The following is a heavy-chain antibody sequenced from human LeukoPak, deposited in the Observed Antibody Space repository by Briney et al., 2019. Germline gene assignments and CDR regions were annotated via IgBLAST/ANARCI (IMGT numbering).Heavy chain of an antibody. Sequence: GGSLRLSCAASGFTFSDYYMSWIRQAPGKGLEWVSYISSSGSTIYYADSVKGRFTISRDNAKNTLYLQMNSLRAEATAVNYCAKDTAMAAAGLIPIVDYWGQGALVTASS. V-gene: IGHV3-11*01. CDR1: GFTFSDYY. D-gene: IGHD6-13*01. CDR2: ISSSGSTI. CDR3: AKDTAMAAAGLIPIVDY. J-gene: IGHJ4*02.